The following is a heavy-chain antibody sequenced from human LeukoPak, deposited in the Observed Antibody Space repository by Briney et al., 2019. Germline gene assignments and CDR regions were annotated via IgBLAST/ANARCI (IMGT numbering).Heavy chain of an antibody. CDR1: GGSISSGGYY. CDR3: ARVLHETGRAFDI. CDR2: IYYSGST. V-gene: IGHV4-31*03. Sequence: SETLSLTCTVSGGSISSGGYYWSWIRQHPGKGLEWIGYIYYSGSTYYNPSLKSRVTISVDTSKNQFSLKLSSVTAADTAVYYCARVLHETGRAFDIWGQGTIVTVSS. J-gene: IGHJ3*02.